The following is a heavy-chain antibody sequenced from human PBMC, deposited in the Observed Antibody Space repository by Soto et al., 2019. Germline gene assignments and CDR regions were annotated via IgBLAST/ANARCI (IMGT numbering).Heavy chain of an antibody. CDR1: GFTFSSYA. J-gene: IGHJ4*02. V-gene: IGHV3-30-3*01. D-gene: IGHD6-19*01. CDR3: ARVSQWLVTEMYYFDY. CDR2: ISYDGSNK. Sequence: GGSLRLSCAASGFTFSSYAMHWVRQAPGKGLEWVAVISYDGSNKYYADSVKGRFTISRDNSKNTLYLQMNSLRAEDTAVYYCARVSQWLVTEMYYFDYWGQGTLVTVSS.